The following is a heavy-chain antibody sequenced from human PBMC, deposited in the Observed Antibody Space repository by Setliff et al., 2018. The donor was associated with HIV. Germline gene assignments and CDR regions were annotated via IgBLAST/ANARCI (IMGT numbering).Heavy chain of an antibody. CDR2: VDYFGST. D-gene: IGHD6-13*01. J-gene: IGHJ5*01. CDR1: GGSINTYY. Sequence: SETLSLTCTVSGGSINTYYWTWIRQPPEKGLEWIGNVDYFGSTNYSPSLKSRVTVSVDTSKNQFSLNLRSVTAADTAVYHCARGPGSSWFDSWGQGTLGTVSS. V-gene: IGHV4-59*01. CDR3: ARGPGSSWFDS.